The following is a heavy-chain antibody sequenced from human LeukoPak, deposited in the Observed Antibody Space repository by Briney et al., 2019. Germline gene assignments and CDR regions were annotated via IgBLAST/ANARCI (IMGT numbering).Heavy chain of an antibody. CDR1: GFTFSSYV. J-gene: IGHJ3*02. V-gene: IGHV3-48*01. Sequence: PGGSLRLSCAASGFTFSSYVMSWVRQAPGKGLEWVSHIASDSSSKHYADSVRGRFTTSRDNAANSLYLHMNSLRAEDTAVYYCARDGGGPDAFDIWGQGTMVTVS. CDR3: ARDGGGPDAFDI. CDR2: IASDSSSK.